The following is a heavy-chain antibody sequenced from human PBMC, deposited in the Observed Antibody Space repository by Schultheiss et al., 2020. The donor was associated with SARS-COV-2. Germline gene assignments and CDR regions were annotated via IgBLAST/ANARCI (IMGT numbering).Heavy chain of an antibody. D-gene: IGHD5-12*01. CDR2: IYHSGST. CDR1: GDSISSGAYY. Sequence: SETLSLTCTVSGDSISSGAYYWSWIRQHPGKGLEWIGEIYHSGSTYYNPSLKSRVTISVDTSKNQFSLKLSSVTAADTAVYYCARDPSPRYVNYYYGMDVWGQGTTVTVSS. CDR3: ARDPSPRYVNYYYGMDV. V-gene: IGHV4-31*03. J-gene: IGHJ6*02.